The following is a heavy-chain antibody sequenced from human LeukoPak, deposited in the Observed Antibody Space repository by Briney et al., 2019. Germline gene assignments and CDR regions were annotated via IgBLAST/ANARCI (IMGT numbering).Heavy chain of an antibody. D-gene: IGHD6-19*01. CDR2: LRQDGGEK. J-gene: IGHJ4*02. CDR1: GFTFGSYW. V-gene: IGHV3-7*01. CDR3: ARDKPAGIPVASYHDY. Sequence: GGSLRLSCAASGFTFGSYWMTWVRQPPGKGLEWVAHLRQDGGEKYKVDSVKGRFTISGDNAKNSLYLQMNSLRAEDTAIYYCARDKPAGIPVASYHDYWGQGILGTVSS.